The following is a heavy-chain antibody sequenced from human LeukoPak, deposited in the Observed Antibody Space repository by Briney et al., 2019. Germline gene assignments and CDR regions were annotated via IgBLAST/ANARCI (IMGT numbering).Heavy chain of an antibody. CDR3: ARRFTMARGVIIDDFAFDI. V-gene: IGHV3-66*04. CDR1: GFTVSSNY. CDR2: IYSGGST. D-gene: IGHD3-10*01. J-gene: IGHJ3*02. Sequence: PGGSLRLSCAASGFTVSSNYMSWVRQAPGKGLEWVSVIYSGGSTYYADSVKGRFTISRDNSKNTLYLQMNSLRAEDTAVYYCARRFTMARGVIIDDFAFDIWGQGTMVTVS.